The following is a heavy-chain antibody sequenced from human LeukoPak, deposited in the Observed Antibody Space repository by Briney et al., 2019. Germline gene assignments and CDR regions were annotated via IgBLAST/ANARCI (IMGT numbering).Heavy chain of an antibody. D-gene: IGHD3-16*01. CDR2: IHPDGNEK. V-gene: IGHV3-7*01. CDR1: GFTFSTYW. CDR3: AMGDDFSGDY. J-gene: IGHJ4*02. Sequence: GSLRLSCAASGFTFSTYWMSWVRQATGKGLEWVTNIHPDGNEKYYVGSVKGRFTISRDNVKNSLYLQMNSLRVEDTAVYYCAMGDDFSGDYWGQGTLVTASS.